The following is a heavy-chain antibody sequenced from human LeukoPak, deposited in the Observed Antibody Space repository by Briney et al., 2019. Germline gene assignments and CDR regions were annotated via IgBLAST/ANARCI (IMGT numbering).Heavy chain of an antibody. Sequence: SQTLSLTCTVSGDSISSGSFLWNWIRQPPGKGLEWIGYIHSSGYTDYKASLKSRLTISADTSPTQFSLRLTSVTAADTAVYYCARGTFGELDNWGQGTQVTVSS. V-gene: IGHV4-31*03. CDR2: IHSSGYT. J-gene: IGHJ4*02. CDR3: ARGTFGELDN. CDR1: GDSISSGSFL. D-gene: IGHD3-10*01.